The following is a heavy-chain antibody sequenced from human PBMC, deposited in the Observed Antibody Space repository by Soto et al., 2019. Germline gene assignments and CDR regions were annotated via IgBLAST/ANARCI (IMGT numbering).Heavy chain of an antibody. CDR3: ARVSMGYYYMDV. CDR1: GGTFSSYA. J-gene: IGHJ6*03. CDR2: IIPIFGTA. V-gene: IGHV1-69*13. D-gene: IGHD6-6*01. Sequence: SVKVSCKASGGTFSSYAISWVRQAPGQGLEWMGGIIPIFGTANYAQKFQGRVTITADESTSTAYMELSSLRSEDTAVYYCARVSMGYYYMDVWGKGTTVTVSS.